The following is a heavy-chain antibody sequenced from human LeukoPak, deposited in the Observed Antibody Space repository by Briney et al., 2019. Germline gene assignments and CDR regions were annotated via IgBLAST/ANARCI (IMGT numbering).Heavy chain of an antibody. CDR1: GFTFSSYS. J-gene: IGHJ3*02. Sequence: GGSLRLSCAASGFTFSSYSMNWVRQAPGKGLEWVSAISGSGGSTYYADSVKGRFTISRDNSKNTLYLQMNSLRAEDTAVYYCAKEISSGWTNDAFDIWGQGTMVTVSS. CDR2: ISGSGGST. V-gene: IGHV3-23*01. D-gene: IGHD6-19*01. CDR3: AKEISSGWTNDAFDI.